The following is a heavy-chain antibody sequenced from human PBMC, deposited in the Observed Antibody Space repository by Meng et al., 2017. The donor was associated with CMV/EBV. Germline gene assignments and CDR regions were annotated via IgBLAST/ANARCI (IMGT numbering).Heavy chain of an antibody. D-gene: IGHD3-3*01. V-gene: IGHV1-18*01. CDR3: ARGRPRITIFGVVTSIHFDY. CDR1: GYTFTSYG. Sequence: ASVKVSCKASGYTFTSYGISWVRQAPGQGLEWMGWISAYNGNTNYAQKLQGRVTMTTDTSTSTAYMELRSLRSEDTAVYYCARGRPRITIFGVVTSIHFDYWGQGTLVTVSS. J-gene: IGHJ4*02. CDR2: ISAYNGNT.